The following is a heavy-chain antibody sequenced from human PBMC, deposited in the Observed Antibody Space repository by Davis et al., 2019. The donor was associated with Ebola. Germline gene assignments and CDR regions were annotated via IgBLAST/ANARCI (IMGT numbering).Heavy chain of an antibody. CDR3: GREDGAGEGNYYHYSGMDV. CDR2: INPNSGGT. Sequence: AASVKVSCKASGYTFTGYYMHWVRQAPGQGLEWMGRINPNSGGTNYVQKFQGRVTMTRDTSISTAYMELSRLRSDDTAVYYCGREDGAGEGNYYHYSGMDVWGKGTTVTVSS. D-gene: IGHD5-24*01. V-gene: IGHV1-2*06. CDR1: GYTFTGYY. J-gene: IGHJ6*04.